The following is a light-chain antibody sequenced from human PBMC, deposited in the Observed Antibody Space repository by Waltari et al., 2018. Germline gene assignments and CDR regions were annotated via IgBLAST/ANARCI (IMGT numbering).Light chain of an antibody. CDR3: QRYNSYPIT. J-gene: IGKJ3*01. CDR1: QSIGSW. CDR2: EAT. V-gene: IGKV1-5*03. Sequence: DIQMTPSPSTLSASVGDRVTITCRASQSIGSWLAWDQQKPGKAPKRLIYEATSLASGVPSRFSASGSGTEFTLTISSLQPDDFATYYCQRYNSYPITFGPGTKVDI.